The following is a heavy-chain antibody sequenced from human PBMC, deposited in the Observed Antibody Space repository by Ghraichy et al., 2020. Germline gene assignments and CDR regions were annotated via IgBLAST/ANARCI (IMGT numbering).Heavy chain of an antibody. V-gene: IGHV4-34*01. CDR1: GGSFSGYY. CDR2: INHSGST. Sequence: SETLSLTCAVYGGSFSGYYWSWIRQPPGKGLEWIGEINHSGSTNYNPSLKSRVTISVDTSKNQFSLKLSSVTAADTAVYYCARAFPATYDYIWGSYRSHALDIWGQGTMVTVSS. J-gene: IGHJ3*02. D-gene: IGHD3-16*02. CDR3: ARAFPATYDYIWGSYRSHALDI.